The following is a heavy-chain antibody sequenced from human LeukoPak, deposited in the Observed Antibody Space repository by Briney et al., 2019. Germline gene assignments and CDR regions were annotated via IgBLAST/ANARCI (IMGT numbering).Heavy chain of an antibody. CDR3: ARERTGDYLTGFDY. J-gene: IGHJ4*02. D-gene: IGHD4-17*01. V-gene: IGHV4-4*02. CDR1: GGSISSSNW. CDR2: IYHSGST. Sequence: SETLSLTCAVSGGSISSSNWWSWVRQPPGKGLEWIGEIYHSGSTNYNPSLKSRVTISVDKSKNQFSLKLSSVTAADTAVYYCARERTGDYLTGFDYWGQGTLVTVSS.